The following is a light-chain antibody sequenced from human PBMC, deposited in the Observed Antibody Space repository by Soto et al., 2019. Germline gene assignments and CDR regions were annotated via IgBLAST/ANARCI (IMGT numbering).Light chain of an antibody. Sequence: EIVLTQSPGTLSLSPGERATLSCRSSQSVSSSYVAWYQQIAGQAPRLLSDDASRRATATPDRFSGRRYGTDFTLTISRLEHEVFEVYCCQQYGSSVTFGGGTKVEIK. V-gene: IGKV3-20*01. CDR3: QQYGSSVT. J-gene: IGKJ4*01. CDR1: QSVSSSY. CDR2: DAS.